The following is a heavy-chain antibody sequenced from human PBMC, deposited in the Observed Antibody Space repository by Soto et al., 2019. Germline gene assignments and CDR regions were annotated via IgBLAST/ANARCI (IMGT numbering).Heavy chain of an antibody. CDR1: GGSMSSYY. J-gene: IGHJ3*02. V-gene: IGHV4-59*01. CDR2: IYYSGST. Sequence: PSETLSLTCTVSGGSMSSYYWSWIRQPPGKGLEWIGYIYYSGSTNYNPSLKSRVTISVDTSKNQFSLKLSSVTAADTAVYYCARNYCSGGSCYPMVAFDIWGQGTMVTVSS. D-gene: IGHD2-15*01. CDR3: ARNYCSGGSCYPMVAFDI.